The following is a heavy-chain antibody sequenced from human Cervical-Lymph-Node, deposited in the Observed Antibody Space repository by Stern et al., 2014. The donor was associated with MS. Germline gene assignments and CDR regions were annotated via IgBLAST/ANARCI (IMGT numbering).Heavy chain of an antibody. CDR1: GGTFSSNA. V-gene: IGHV1-69*01. Sequence: QMQLVQSGAEVKKPGSSVTVSCTASGGTFSSNAFSWVRQAPGEGLEWMGGIIPMFRTPNYAQKFQGRVTITADESTSTAYMELSSLTFEDTALYYCARTGVTFSYYGMDVWGQGTAVTVSS. CDR3: ARTGVTFSYYGMDV. D-gene: IGHD3-10*01. J-gene: IGHJ6*02. CDR2: IIPMFRTP.